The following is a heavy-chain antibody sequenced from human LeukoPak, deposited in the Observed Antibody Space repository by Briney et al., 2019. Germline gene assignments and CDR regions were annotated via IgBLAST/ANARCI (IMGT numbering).Heavy chain of an antibody. CDR3: AKDKGSQWLAYYFDY. D-gene: IGHD6-19*01. J-gene: IGHJ4*02. V-gene: IGHV3-9*01. CDR1: GFIFDDYA. Sequence: GGSLRLSCADSGFIFDDYAMHWVRQAPGKGLEWVSGISWSSGSIGYADSVKGRFTISRDNAKNSLYLQMNSLRVEDTAFYYCAKDKGSQWLAYYFDYWGQGTLVTVSS. CDR2: ISWSSGSI.